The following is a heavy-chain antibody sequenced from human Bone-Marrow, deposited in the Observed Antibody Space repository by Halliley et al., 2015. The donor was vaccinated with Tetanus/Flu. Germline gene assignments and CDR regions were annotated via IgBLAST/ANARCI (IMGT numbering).Heavy chain of an antibody. V-gene: IGHV3-48*03. D-gene: IGHD3-10*01. CDR2: ISSGGGTI. CDR3: ARDSMVSATFDY. Sequence: SLRLSCAASGFTFSRYEMNWVRQAPGKGLEWVSYISSGGGTIYYADSVKGRFTMSRDNAENSLSLQMKSLRAEDTAVYYCARDSMVSATFDYWGQGTLVTVSS. CDR1: GFTFSRYE. J-gene: IGHJ4*02.